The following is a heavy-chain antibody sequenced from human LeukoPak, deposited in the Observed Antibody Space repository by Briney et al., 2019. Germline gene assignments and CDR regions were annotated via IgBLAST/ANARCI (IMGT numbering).Heavy chain of an antibody. D-gene: IGHD1-26*01. V-gene: IGHV3-23*01. CDR1: GFTFSSYA. CDR3: ARLTGSGIVGTTGGFDH. J-gene: IGHJ4*01. CDR2: ISGSGSTT. Sequence: GRSLRLSCAASGFTFSSYAMHWVRQAPGKGLEWVSSISGSGSTTYSADSVKGRFTISRDRSKSTLYLQMNSLRGEDTALYYCARLTGSGIVGTTGGFDHWGQGTLVTVSS.